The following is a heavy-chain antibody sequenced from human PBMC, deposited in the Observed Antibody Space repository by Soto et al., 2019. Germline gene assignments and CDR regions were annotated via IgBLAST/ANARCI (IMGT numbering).Heavy chain of an antibody. CDR1: GYTFTSYY. D-gene: IGHD3-22*01. CDR2: INPSGGST. CDR3: ARDLPLPAYYYDSSGFTDY. V-gene: IGHV1-46*01. J-gene: IGHJ4*02. Sequence: ASVKVSCKASGYTFTSYYMHWVRQAPGQGLEWMGIINPSGGSTSYAQKFQGRVTMTRDTSTSTVYMELSSLRSEDTAVYYCARDLPLPAYYYDSSGFTDYWGQGTLVTVSS.